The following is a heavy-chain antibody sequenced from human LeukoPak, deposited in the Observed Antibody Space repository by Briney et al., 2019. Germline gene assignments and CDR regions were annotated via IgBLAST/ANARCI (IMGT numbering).Heavy chain of an antibody. CDR2: INPSVGST. D-gene: IGHD3-3*01. V-gene: IGHV1-46*01. Sequence: ASVKVSCKASGYTFTSYYMHWVRQAPGQGLEWMGIINPSVGSTSYAQKSQGRVTMTRDTSTSTLYMQLSSLRSADTAVYYCARAQFWSGYTVDYWGQGTLVTVSS. CDR1: GYTFTSYY. CDR3: ARAQFWSGYTVDY. J-gene: IGHJ4*02.